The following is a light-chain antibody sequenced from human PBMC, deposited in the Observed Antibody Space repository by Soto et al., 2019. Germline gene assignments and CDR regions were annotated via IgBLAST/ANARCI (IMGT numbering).Light chain of an antibody. CDR1: QSVSDN. V-gene: IGKV3-15*01. CDR2: GAS. CDR3: QQYNSWPLT. J-gene: IGKJ3*01. Sequence: EIVMTQSPATLSVSPGERATLSCRASQSVSDNLAWYQQKPGQAPRLLIYGASTGASGIPARFSGSGSGTEFTLTISSLQPEDFAVYYGQQYNSWPLTFGPGTKVDI.